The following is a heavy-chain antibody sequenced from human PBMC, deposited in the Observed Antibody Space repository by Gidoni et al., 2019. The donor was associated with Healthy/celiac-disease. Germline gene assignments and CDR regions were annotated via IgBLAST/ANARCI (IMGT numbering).Heavy chain of an antibody. Sequence: EVQLVESGGGLVKPGGSLRLSCAASGFTFSSYSMNWVRQAPGKGLEWVSSISSSSSYIYYADSVKGRFTISRDNAKNSLYLQMNSLRAEDTAVYYCARDGGPTVTTLDYWGQGTLVTVSS. CDR1: GFTFSSYS. V-gene: IGHV3-21*01. J-gene: IGHJ4*02. CDR2: ISSSSSYI. D-gene: IGHD4-17*01. CDR3: ARDGGPTVTTLDY.